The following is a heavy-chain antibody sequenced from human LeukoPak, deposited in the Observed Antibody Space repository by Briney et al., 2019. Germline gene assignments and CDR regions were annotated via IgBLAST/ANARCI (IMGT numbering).Heavy chain of an antibody. V-gene: IGHV4-59*01. J-gene: IGHJ4*02. CDR3: ARAWGRPGDTSPFDY. CDR2: IYNSGST. CDR1: GGSISSYY. Sequence: SETLSLTCTVSGGSISSYYWSWIRQPPGKGLEWIGDIYNSGSTNYKHSLKSRVTISVDTSKNQFSLKPRSVTAADTAVYYCARAWGRPGDTSPFDYWGQGTLVTVSS. D-gene: IGHD2-21*02.